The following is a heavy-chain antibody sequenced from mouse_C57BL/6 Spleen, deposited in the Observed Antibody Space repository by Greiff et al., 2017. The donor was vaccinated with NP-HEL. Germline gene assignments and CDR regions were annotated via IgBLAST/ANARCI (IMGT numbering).Heavy chain of an antibody. CDR2: IDPSDSYT. J-gene: IGHJ2*01. CDR3: ARRSHYYGSSDY. V-gene: IGHV1-50*01. Sequence: VQLQQPGAELVKPGASVKLSCKASGYTFTSYWMQWVKQRPGQGLEWIGEIDPSDSYTNYNQKFKGKATLTVDTSSSTAYMQLSSLTSEDSAVYYCARRSHYYGSSDYWGQGTTLTVSS. D-gene: IGHD1-1*01. CDR1: GYTFTSYW.